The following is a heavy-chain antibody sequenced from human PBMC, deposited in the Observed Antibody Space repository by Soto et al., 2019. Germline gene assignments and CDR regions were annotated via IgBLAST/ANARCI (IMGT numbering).Heavy chain of an antibody. D-gene: IGHD3-16*01. CDR3: ITLPWG. CDR1: SVSNAW. J-gene: IGHJ4*02. V-gene: IGHV3-15*07. Sequence: SVSNAWMNWVRQAPGKGLEWVGRIKSKTDGGTTDYAAPVKGRFTISRDDSKNTLYLQMNSLKTEDTAIYYCITLPWGWGQGTVVTVSS. CDR2: IKSKTDGGTT.